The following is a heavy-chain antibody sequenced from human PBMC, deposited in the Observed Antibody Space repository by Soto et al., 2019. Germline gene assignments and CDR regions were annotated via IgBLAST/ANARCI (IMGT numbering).Heavy chain of an antibody. CDR2: IRSKANSYAT. CDR3: TGSSTIGGLPNAL. Sequence: PGGSLRLSCAASGFTFSGSAIHWVRQASGKGLEWVGRIRSKANSYATAYAASVKGRFTISRDDSKNTAYLQMNSLKTEDTAVFYVTGSSTIGGLPNALWGQGTLVTVSS. D-gene: IGHD2-2*01. V-gene: IGHV3-73*01. CDR1: GFTFSGSA. J-gene: IGHJ4*02.